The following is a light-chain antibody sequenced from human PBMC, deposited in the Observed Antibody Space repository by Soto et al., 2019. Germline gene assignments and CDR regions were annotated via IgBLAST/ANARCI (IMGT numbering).Light chain of an antibody. J-gene: IGLJ2*01. Sequence: QSALTQPRSVSGSPGQSVTISCTGTSNDVGGYIFVSWYQQHPGKVPKLFIYDVSRRPSGVPDRFSGSKSSNTASLTISGLQAEDEADYYCSSYAGSYTLVFGGGTKLTV. CDR3: SSYAGSYTLV. CDR1: SNDVGGYIF. V-gene: IGLV2-11*01. CDR2: DVS.